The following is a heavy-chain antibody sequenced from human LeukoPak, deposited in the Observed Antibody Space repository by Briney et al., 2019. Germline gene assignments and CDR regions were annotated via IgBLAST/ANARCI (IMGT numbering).Heavy chain of an antibody. J-gene: IGHJ4*02. V-gene: IGHV3-66*02. Sequence: LAGGSLRLSCAASGFTVSSNYMSWVRQAPGKGLEWVSIMYSGGSTYYADSVKGRFTISRDNSKNTLYLQMNSLRPEDTAVYYCARAVVYRGYYDSSGYYRYFDYWGQGTLVIVSS. CDR1: GFTVSSNY. D-gene: IGHD3-22*01. CDR3: ARAVVYRGYYDSSGYYRYFDY. CDR2: MYSGGST.